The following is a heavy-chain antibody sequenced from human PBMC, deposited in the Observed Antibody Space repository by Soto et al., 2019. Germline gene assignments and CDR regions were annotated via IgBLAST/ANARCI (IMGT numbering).Heavy chain of an antibody. CDR2: IYPGDHET. CDR3: ARSPRSSPYFDF. D-gene: IGHD6-13*01. V-gene: IGHV5-51*01. J-gene: IGHJ4*02. Sequence: PGESLKISCKASGYDFARHWIGWVRQLPGQGLEWMGIIYPGDHETRYSPSFLGKVTISAETSINTAYLQWSSLEASDSAFYFCARSPRSSPYFDFWGQGALVTVSS. CDR1: GYDFARHW.